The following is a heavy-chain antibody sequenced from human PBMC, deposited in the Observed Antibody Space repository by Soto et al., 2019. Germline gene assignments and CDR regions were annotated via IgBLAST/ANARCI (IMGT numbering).Heavy chain of an antibody. CDR3: ARGGYDDAFDI. Sequence: GGSLRLSCAASGFTFSSYAMSWVRQAPGKGLEWVSAISGSGGSTYYADSVKGRFTISRDNAKNSLYLQMNSLRAEDTAVYYCARGGYDDAFDIWGQGTMVTVSS. CDR1: GFTFSSYA. CDR2: ISGSGGST. V-gene: IGHV3-23*01. J-gene: IGHJ3*02. D-gene: IGHD5-12*01.